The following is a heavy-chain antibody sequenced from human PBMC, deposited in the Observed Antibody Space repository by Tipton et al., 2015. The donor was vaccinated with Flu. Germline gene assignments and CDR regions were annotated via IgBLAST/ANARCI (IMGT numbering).Heavy chain of an antibody. Sequence: TLSLTCTVSGGSISSYYWSWIRQPPGKGLEWIGYINYSGSTSYNPSLKSRVTISVDTSKNQFSLKLSSVTAADTAVYYCARANSRFHSFHYDTSGDYDFDYWGQGTLVAVSS. J-gene: IGHJ4*02. CDR3: ARANSRFHSFHYDTSGDYDFDY. CDR2: INYSGST. V-gene: IGHV4-59*01. D-gene: IGHD3-22*01. CDR1: GGSISSYY.